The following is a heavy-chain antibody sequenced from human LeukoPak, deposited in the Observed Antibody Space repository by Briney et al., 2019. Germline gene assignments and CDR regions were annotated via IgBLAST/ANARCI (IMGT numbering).Heavy chain of an antibody. CDR1: GFTFSNYG. Sequence: PGGSLRLSCGASGFTFSNYGMLWVRQAPGKGLEWVAFIRYDAGKKFYADSVKGRVTISRDNSKNTVYLHINSLRPEDTAVYYCVKDNPLDYWGPGALVIVSS. J-gene: IGHJ4*02. V-gene: IGHV3-30*02. CDR2: IRYDAGKK. CDR3: VKDNPLDY.